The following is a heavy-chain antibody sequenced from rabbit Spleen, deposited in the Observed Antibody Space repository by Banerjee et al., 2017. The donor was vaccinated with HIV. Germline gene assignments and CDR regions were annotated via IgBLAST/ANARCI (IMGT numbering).Heavy chain of an antibody. J-gene: IGHJ4*01. D-gene: IGHD6-1*01. CDR1: GFSFSSSYY. V-gene: IGHV1S40*01. CDR3: AKMRYGSYGYFDL. Sequence: QSLEESGGDLVKPEGSLTLTCTASGFSFSSSYYMCWVRQAPGKGLEWIACIDTGSSGFTYFASWAKGRFTISKTSSTTVTLQLNSLTAADTATYFCAKMRYGSYGYFDLWGPGTLVTVS. CDR2: IDTGSSGFT.